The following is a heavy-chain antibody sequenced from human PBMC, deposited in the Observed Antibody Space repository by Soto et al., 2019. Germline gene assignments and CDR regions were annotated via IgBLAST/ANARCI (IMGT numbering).Heavy chain of an antibody. J-gene: IGHJ4*02. CDR3: ARGTSGYDYGLFDV. D-gene: IGHD5-12*01. Sequence: VQLVQSGGEVRKPGASVTVSCRASGYTFTKYGISWVRQAPGQGLEWMGWISADNDNTNYAQNLQGRVTMTTDTSTSTAYMQLRSLRSGATAVYFCARGTSGYDYGLFDVWGQGTLVTVSS. V-gene: IGHV1-18*01. CDR1: GYTFTKYG. CDR2: ISADNDNT.